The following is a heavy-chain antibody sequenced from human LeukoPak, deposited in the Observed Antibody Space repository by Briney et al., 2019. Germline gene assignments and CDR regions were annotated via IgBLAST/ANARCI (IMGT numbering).Heavy chain of an antibody. CDR2: ISYDRSNK. D-gene: IGHD3-16*01. CDR1: GFTFSSYG. V-gene: IGHV3-30*18. J-gene: IGHJ4*02. CDR3: AKGAMITFGGYTYFDY. Sequence: GRSLRLSCAASGFTFSSYGMHWVRQAPGKGLERAAVISYDRSNKYYADSVKGRFTISRDNSKNTLYLQMNSLRAEDTAVYYCAKGAMITFGGYTYFDYWGQGTLVTVSS.